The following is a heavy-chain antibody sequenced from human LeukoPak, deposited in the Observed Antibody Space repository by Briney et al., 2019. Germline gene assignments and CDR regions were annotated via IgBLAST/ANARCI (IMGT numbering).Heavy chain of an antibody. V-gene: IGHV4-34*01. CDR1: GGSFSGYY. CDR3: ARGRPSRTRFGELLCFDY. CDR2: INHSGST. D-gene: IGHD3-10*01. J-gene: IGHJ4*02. Sequence: SETLSLTCAVYGGSFSGYYWSWIRQPPGKGLEWIGEINHSGSTNYNPSLKSRVTISVDTSKNQFSLKLSSVTTADTAVYYCARGRPSRTRFGELLCFDYWGQGTLVTVSS.